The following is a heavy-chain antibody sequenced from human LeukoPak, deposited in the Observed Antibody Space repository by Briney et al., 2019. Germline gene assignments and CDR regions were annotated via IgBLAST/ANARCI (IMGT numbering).Heavy chain of an antibody. CDR2: VYYSGNT. CDR1: GGFISSSDY. CDR3: GVLITAFDY. V-gene: IGHV4-39*01. J-gene: IGHJ4*02. D-gene: IGHD3-22*01. Sequence: SETLSLTCSVSGGFISSSDYWGWIRQTPGKGLEWIGTVYYSGNTYYNSSLKSRVTISVDTSKNQFSLRLSSLTAADTAVYYCGVLITAFDYWGQGTLVTVSS.